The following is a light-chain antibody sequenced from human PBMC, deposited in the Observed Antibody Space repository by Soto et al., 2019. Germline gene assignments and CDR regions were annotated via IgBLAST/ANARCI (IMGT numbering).Light chain of an antibody. CDR3: QQYNKWPPLT. V-gene: IGKV3-15*01. J-gene: IGKJ4*01. CDR1: QSVGSN. Sequence: EIVMTQSPATLSVSPGERATLSCRASQSVGSNLAWYQQKPGQAPRLLIYGASTRATGIPARFSGSGSGTEFTLTISSLQSEDFAVYYCQQYNKWPPLTFGGGNKVEIK. CDR2: GAS.